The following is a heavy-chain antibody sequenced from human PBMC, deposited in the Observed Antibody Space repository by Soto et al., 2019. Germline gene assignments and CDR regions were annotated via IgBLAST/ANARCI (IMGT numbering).Heavy chain of an antibody. CDR1: GGSISTSSYY. CDR3: ARDYDSSGDY. J-gene: IGHJ4*02. D-gene: IGHD3-22*01. V-gene: IGHV4-39*01. CDR2: IYYSGST. Sequence: QLQLQESGPGLVKPSETLSLTCTVSGGSISTSSYYWGWIRQPPGKGLEWIGSIYYSGSTYYNPSLKSRVAISVDTSKNQFSLKLSSVTAADTAVYYCARDYDSSGDYWGQGTLVTVSS.